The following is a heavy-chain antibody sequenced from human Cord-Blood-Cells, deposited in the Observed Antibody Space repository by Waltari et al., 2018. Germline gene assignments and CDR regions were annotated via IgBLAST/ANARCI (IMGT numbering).Heavy chain of an antibody. Sequence: QVQLQQWGAGLLKPSETLSLTCAVYGGSFSGYYWSWIRQPPGKGLEWVGEINHSGSTNYTPSLKGRDTISVDTSKNQFSLKLSSVTAADTSVYYCARGPSLSIAARPNAFDIWGQGTMVTVSS. CDR3: ARGPSLSIAARPNAFDI. V-gene: IGHV4-34*01. D-gene: IGHD6-6*01. CDR2: INHSGST. J-gene: IGHJ3*02. CDR1: GGSFSGYY.